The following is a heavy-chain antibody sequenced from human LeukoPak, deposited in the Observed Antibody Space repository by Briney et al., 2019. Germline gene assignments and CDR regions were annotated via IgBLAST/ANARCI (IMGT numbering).Heavy chain of an antibody. CDR3: ARGGRYYYGSGRLDY. D-gene: IGHD3-10*01. Sequence: GGSLRLSCAASGFTFSSYEMNWVRQAPGKGLEWVSYISSSGSTIYYADSVKGRFTISRDNAKNSLYLQMNSLRAEDTAVYYCARGGRYYYGSGRLDYWGQETLVTVSS. CDR1: GFTFSSYE. V-gene: IGHV3-48*03. J-gene: IGHJ4*02. CDR2: ISSSGSTI.